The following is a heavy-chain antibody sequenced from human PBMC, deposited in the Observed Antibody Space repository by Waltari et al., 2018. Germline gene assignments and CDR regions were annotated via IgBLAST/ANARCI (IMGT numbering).Heavy chain of an antibody. D-gene: IGHD6-19*01. V-gene: IGHV1-69*01. J-gene: IGHJ3*02. CDR2: IIPSFGTA. Sequence: QVQLVQSGAEVKKPGSSVKVSCKASGGTFSSYAISWVRQAPGQGLEWMGGIIPSFGTANSAQKFQGRVTITADESTSTAYMELSSLRSEDTAVYYCARVRVAGTLTDAFDIWGQGTMVTVSS. CDR1: GGTFSSYA. CDR3: ARVRVAGTLTDAFDI.